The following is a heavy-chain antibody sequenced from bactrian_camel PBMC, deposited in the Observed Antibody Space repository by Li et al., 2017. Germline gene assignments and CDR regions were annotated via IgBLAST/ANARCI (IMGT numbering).Heavy chain of an antibody. CDR2: IDVDGEYT. V-gene: IGHV3S36*01. CDR1: GFTFDESD. D-gene: IGHD1*01. Sequence: VQLVESGGGSVEAGESLRLSCTASGFTFDESDMGWYRQAPGKGLEWVSRIDVDGEYTYYADSLKGRFTISRDNAKNTVFLQMNSLKPEDTAVYYCVKPNPDARGGFDHWGQGTQVTVS. CDR3: VKPNPDARGGFDH. J-gene: IGHJ4*01.